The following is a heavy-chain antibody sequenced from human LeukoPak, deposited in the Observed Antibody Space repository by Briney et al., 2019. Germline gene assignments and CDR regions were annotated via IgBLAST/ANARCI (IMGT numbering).Heavy chain of an antibody. CDR3: ARAIVGATPAFDY. J-gene: IGHJ4*02. CDR1: GGSISSGGYS. Sequence: PSETLSLTCAVSGGSISSGGYSWSWIRQPPGTGLEWIGYIYHSGSTYYNPSLKSRVTISVDRSKIQFSLKLSSVTAADTAVYYCARAIVGATPAFDYWGQGTLVTVSS. CDR2: IYHSGST. D-gene: IGHD1-26*01. V-gene: IGHV4-30-2*01.